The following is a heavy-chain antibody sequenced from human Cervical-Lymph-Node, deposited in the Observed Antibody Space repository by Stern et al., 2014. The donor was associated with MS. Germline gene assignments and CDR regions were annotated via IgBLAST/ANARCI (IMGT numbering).Heavy chain of an antibody. CDR3: ARARVGDYARSPHLDS. Sequence: EVQLVESGGGLVKPGGSLRLSCDASGFTFSHYSINWVRQAPGKGLEWISSIRNNSTHTYYADSVDGRFTISSDIAKDSVSLHMVSLRAEDTAVYYCARARVGDYARSPHLDSWGQGTLVTVSS. D-gene: IGHD4-17*01. V-gene: IGHV3-21*01. CDR1: GFTFSHYS. CDR2: IRNNSTHT. J-gene: IGHJ4*02.